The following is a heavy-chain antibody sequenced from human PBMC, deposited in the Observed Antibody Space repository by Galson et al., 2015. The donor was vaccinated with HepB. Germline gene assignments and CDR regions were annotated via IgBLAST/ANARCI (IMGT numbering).Heavy chain of an antibody. D-gene: IGHD6-19*01. Sequence: SVKVSCKASGYTFSSYDINWVRQATGQGLEWMGWMNPKSGNTGYAQKFQGRVTMTRNTSRSTAYMELSSLRSEDTAVYYCARGLISSSGFYYNYYGMHVWGQGTTVTVPS. CDR1: GYTFSSYD. CDR2: MNPKSGNT. J-gene: IGHJ6*02. V-gene: IGHV1-8*01. CDR3: ARGLISSSGFYYNYYGMHV.